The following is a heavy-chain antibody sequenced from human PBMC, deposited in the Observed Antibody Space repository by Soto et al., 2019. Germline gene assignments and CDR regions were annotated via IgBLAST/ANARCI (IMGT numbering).Heavy chain of an antibody. CDR1: GGSFSGYY. CDR3: ARVNGGSGSYYNKYYYYGMDV. CDR2: INHSGST. Sequence: TSETLSLTCAVYGGSFSGYYWSWIRQPPGKGLEWIGEINHSGSTNYNPSLKSRVTISVDTSKNQFSLKLSSVTAADTAVYYCARVNGGSGSYYNKYYYYGMDVWGQGTTVTV. V-gene: IGHV4-34*01. J-gene: IGHJ6*02. D-gene: IGHD3-10*01.